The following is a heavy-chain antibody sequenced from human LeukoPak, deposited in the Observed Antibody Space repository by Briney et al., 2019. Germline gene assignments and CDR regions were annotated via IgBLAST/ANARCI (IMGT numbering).Heavy chain of an antibody. D-gene: IGHD2-2*01. CDR1: GFTSSSYS. J-gene: IGHJ4*02. CDR3: AREAPTSCHDY. V-gene: IGHV3-21*01. Sequence: GGSLRLSCAASGFTSSSYSMNWVRQAPGKGLEWVSSISSSSSYIYYADSVKGRFTISRDNAKNSLYLQMNSLRAEDTAVYYCAREAPTSCHDYWGQGTLVTVSS. CDR2: ISSSSSYI.